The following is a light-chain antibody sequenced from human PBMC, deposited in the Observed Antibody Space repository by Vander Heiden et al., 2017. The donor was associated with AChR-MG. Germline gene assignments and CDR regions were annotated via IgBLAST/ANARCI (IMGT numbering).Light chain of an antibody. CDR1: RSNILARYE. CDR2: DNT. V-gene: IGLV1-40*01. J-gene: IGLJ1*01. Sequence: QSVLTQPTSVSGAPGPRVTLPCTGRRSNILARYEVHWYQQLPGRAPKLLISDNTNRPAGVPDRFSGSKSGTSASLAITGLQAEDEADYYCQSYDRLGGYVFGPWTKVTVL. CDR3: QSYDRLGGYV.